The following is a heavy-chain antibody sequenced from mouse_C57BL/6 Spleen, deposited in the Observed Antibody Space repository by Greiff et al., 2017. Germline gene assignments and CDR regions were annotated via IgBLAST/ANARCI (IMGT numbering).Heavy chain of an antibody. D-gene: IGHD1-1*01. CDR2: IYPGSGST. Sequence: QVQLQQPGAELVTPGASVKMSCTASGFTFTSSWLTWVKQRPGPGLEWIGDIYPGSGSTNYNEKFKSKATLTVDTSSSTAYMQLSSLTSEDTAVYDCARAITTVVAMDYWGQGTTLTGSA. J-gene: IGHJ2*01. V-gene: IGHV1-55*01. CDR1: GFTFTSSW. CDR3: ARAITTVVAMDY.